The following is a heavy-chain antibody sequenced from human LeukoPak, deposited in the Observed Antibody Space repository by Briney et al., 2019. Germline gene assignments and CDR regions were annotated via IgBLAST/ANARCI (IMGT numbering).Heavy chain of an antibody. V-gene: IGHV1-2*02. CDR1: GYTFTGYY. Sequence: ASVKVSCKASGYTFTGYYMHWVRQAPGQGLEWMGWINPNSGGTNYAQKFQGRVTMTRDTSISTAYMELSSLRSEDTAVYYCASVSVDDSSGYYYGMFDYWGQGTLVTVSS. D-gene: IGHD3-22*01. J-gene: IGHJ4*02. CDR3: ASVSVDDSSGYYYGMFDY. CDR2: INPNSGGT.